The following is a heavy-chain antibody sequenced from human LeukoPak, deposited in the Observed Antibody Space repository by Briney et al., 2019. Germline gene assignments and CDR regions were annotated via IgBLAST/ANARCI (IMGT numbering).Heavy chain of an antibody. CDR1: GYTFTSFD. CDR2: MNPNSGNT. J-gene: IGHJ4*02. D-gene: IGHD3-10*01. CDR3: ARKFLGSRGYYFDY. Sequence: SVKVSCKASGYTFTSFDIDWVRQATGQGLEWMGWMNPNSGNTGYAQKFQGRVTMTRNTSISTAYMELSSLRSEDTAVYYCARKFLGSRGYYFDYWGQGTLVTVSS. V-gene: IGHV1-8*01.